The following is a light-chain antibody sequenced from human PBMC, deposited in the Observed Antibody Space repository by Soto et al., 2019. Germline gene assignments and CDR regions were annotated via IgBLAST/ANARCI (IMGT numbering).Light chain of an antibody. CDR3: QQYNNWPPWT. CDR1: RSVSSNY. J-gene: IGKJ1*01. CDR2: GAS. Sequence: EIVLTQSPGTLSLSPGERATLSCSASRSVSSNYLAWYQQKPGQAPRLLIYGASSRATGIPDRFSGSGSGTDFTLTISRLEPEDFAVYYCQQYNNWPPWTFGQGTKVDIK. V-gene: IGKV3-20*01.